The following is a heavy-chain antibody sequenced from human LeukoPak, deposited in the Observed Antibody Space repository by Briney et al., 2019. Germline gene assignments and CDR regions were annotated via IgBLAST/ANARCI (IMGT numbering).Heavy chain of an antibody. V-gene: IGHV4-31*03. CDR3: ARSWGTSAGYFDY. D-gene: IGHD2-15*01. Sequence: PSETLSLTCTVSGGSISSGDYHWHWIRQHPGKGLEWIGYIYYSGSTYYNPSLKNRVTISVDTSKNQFSLKLSSVTAADTAVYYCARSWGTSAGYFDYWGQGTLVTVSS. J-gene: IGHJ4*02. CDR2: IYYSGST. CDR1: GGSISSGDYH.